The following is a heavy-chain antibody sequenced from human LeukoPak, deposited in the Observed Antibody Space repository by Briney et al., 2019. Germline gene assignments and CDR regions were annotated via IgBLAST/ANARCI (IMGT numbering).Heavy chain of an antibody. CDR2: INPNSGGT. Sequence: ASVKVSCKASGYTFTGYYMHWVRQAPGQGLEWMGWINPNSGGTNYAQKFQGRVTMTRGTSISTAYMELSRLRSDDTAVYYCARDFGGRGYCSGGSCFRGFDPWGQGTLVTVSS. CDR1: GYTFTGYY. V-gene: IGHV1-2*02. D-gene: IGHD2-15*01. CDR3: ARDFGGRGYCSGGSCFRGFDP. J-gene: IGHJ5*02.